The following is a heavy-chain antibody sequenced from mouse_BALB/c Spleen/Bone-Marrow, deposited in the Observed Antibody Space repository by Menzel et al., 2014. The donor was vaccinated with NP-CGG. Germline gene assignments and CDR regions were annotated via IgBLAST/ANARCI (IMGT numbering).Heavy chain of an antibody. CDR3: NADPIT. V-gene: IGHV14-4*02. Sequence: VQLQQPGAELVRSGASVKLSCTASGFNIKDYYMNWVKQRPEQGLEWIGWIDPENGDTEYAPKFQGKATMTADTSSNTAYLQLSSLTSKDTGVYYCNADPITWGQGTTLTVSS. CDR1: GFNIKDYY. CDR2: IDPENGDT. J-gene: IGHJ2*01.